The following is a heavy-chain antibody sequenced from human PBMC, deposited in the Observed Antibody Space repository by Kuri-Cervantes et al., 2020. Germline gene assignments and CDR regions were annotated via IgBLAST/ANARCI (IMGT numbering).Heavy chain of an antibody. J-gene: IGHJ4*02. Sequence: SVKVSCKTSGGTFSRYALSWVRQAPGQGLEWMGGIIPMYGTANYAQKFQGRVTITTDESTSTAYMELSSLRSEDTAVYYCARGPWAVAGTPYYFDYWGQGTLVTVSS. CDR2: IIPMYGTA. CDR1: GGTFSRYA. D-gene: IGHD6-19*01. CDR3: ARGPWAVAGTPYYFDY. V-gene: IGHV1-69*05.